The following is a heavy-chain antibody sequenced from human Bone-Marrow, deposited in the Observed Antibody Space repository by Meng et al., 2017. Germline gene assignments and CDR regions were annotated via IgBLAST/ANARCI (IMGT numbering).Heavy chain of an antibody. Sequence: EWHLGESGGDLVKPGGFLRLSCAASGFYFGNAWMSWVRQAPGEGLEWVGRIKSNTDGGTAEYAAPVTGRFAISRDDSKSTLYLLMSGLRIDDTGVYYCTWDDKAVSDYWGQGTLVTVSS. D-gene: IGHD3-9*01. CDR3: TWDDKAVSDY. J-gene: IGHJ4*02. V-gene: IGHV3-15*01. CDR2: IKSNTDGGTA. CDR1: GFYFGNAW.